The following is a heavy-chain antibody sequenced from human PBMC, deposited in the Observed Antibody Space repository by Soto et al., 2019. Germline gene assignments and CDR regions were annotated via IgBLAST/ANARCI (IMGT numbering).Heavy chain of an antibody. Sequence: KPSETLSLTCTVSGGSVSSGGYFWSWIRQHPGKGLEWIGYIFYSGSTYYNPSLKSRVSISVGTSENRFSLKLTSVTAADTAIYYCARAQKTRMGLFDFWGQGTLVTVSS. CDR2: IFYSGST. V-gene: IGHV4-31*02. CDR1: GGSVSSGGYF. CDR3: ARAQKTRMGLFDF. J-gene: IGHJ4*02.